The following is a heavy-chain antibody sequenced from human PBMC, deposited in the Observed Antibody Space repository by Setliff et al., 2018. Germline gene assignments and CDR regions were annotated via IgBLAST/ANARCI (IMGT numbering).Heavy chain of an antibody. V-gene: IGHV3-11*04. J-gene: IGHJ3*02. D-gene: IGHD3-10*01. Sequence: LRLSCVASGFTFSDNYMSWIRQAPGKGLEWVSYISRGGNTIYYADSVKGRFTVSRDNAKDSLHLQMNSLRAEDTAVYYCARTYGSANSYAFDIWGQGTMVTVS. CDR1: GFTFSDNY. CDR2: ISRGGNTI. CDR3: ARTYGSANSYAFDI.